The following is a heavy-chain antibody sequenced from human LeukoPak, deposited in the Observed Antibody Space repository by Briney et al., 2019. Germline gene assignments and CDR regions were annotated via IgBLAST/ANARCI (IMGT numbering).Heavy chain of an antibody. V-gene: IGHV1-2*02. J-gene: IGHJ4*02. Sequence: ASVTVSFKPSVYTFTLYYMHWVRQAPGQGLEWMGWINPNSGGTNYAQNFQGRVTMTRDTSISTAYMELSRLRSDDTAVYYCARDKSWDYWGQGTLVTVSS. CDR1: VYTFTLYY. CDR2: INPNSGGT. CDR3: ARDKSWDY.